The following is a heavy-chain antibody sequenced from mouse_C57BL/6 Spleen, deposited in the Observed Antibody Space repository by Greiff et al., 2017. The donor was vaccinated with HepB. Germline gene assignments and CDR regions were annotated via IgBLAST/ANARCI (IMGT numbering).Heavy chain of an antibody. V-gene: IGHV1-26*01. CDR1: GYTFTDYY. J-gene: IGHJ4*01. Sequence: EVQLQQSGPELVKPGASVKISCKASGYTFTDYYMNWVKQSHGKSLEWIGDINPNNGGTSYNQKFKGKATLTVDKSSSTAYMELRSLTSEDSAVYYCAKSFITTVYAMDYWGQGTSVTVSS. CDR2: INPNNGGT. CDR3: AKSFITTVYAMDY. D-gene: IGHD1-1*01.